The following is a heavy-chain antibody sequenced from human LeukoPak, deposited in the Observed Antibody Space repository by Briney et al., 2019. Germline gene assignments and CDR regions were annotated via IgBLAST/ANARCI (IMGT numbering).Heavy chain of an antibody. J-gene: IGHJ4*02. CDR2: ISAYNGNT. CDR3: ARVKVRGVIITSKYYFDY. Sequence: ASVKVSCKASGYTFTSYDISWVRQAPGQGLEWMGWISAYNGNTNYAQKLQGRVTMTTDTSTSTAYMELRSLRSDDTAVYYCARVKVRGVIITSKYYFDYWGQGTLVTVSS. CDR1: GYTFTSYD. V-gene: IGHV1-18*01. D-gene: IGHD3-10*01.